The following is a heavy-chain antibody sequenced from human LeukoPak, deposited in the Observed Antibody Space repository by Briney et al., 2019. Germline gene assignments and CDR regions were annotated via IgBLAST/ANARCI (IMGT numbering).Heavy chain of an antibody. CDR2: IHNSGST. J-gene: IGHJ4*02. D-gene: IGHD6-13*01. CDR1: GGSISNYY. Sequence: PSETLSLTCTVSGGSISNYYWSWIRQTPGKGLEWIGYIHNSGSTKYNPSLKSPVSISVDTSKNQFSLQLNSVTPEDTAVYYCARDLDSSSWYFANIALNYWGQGTLVAVSS. V-gene: IGHV4-59*12. CDR3: ARDLDSSSWYFANIALNY.